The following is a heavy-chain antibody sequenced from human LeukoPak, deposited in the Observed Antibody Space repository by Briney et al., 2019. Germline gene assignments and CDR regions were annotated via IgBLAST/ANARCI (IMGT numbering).Heavy chain of an antibody. CDR3: ARLRVSRNY. Sequence: SETLSLTCTVSGSSISSSSDFWGWIRQPPGKGLEWIGSTYYSGNTYYNPSLKSRVTISVDTSKNQFSLKLSSVTAADTAVYYCARLRVSRNYWGQGARVTVSS. J-gene: IGHJ4*02. CDR2: TYYSGNT. CDR1: GSSISSSSDF. D-gene: IGHD5/OR15-5a*01. V-gene: IGHV4-39*01.